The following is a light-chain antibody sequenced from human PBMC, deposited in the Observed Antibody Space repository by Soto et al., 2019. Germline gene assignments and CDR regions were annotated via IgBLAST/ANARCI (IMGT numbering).Light chain of an antibody. V-gene: IGKV3D-15*01. CDR2: DAS. CDR1: QCVSTN. Sequence: ELGMTQFPATLSESPVERVTLSCRASQCVSTNVAWYQQKPGEAPRLLIFDASARAVDIPGMFSGSVSGIEFPLTISSVQPEDFAFYFCHSYDKWPPGTFGQGTKVEIK. CDR3: HSYDKWPPGT. J-gene: IGKJ1*01.